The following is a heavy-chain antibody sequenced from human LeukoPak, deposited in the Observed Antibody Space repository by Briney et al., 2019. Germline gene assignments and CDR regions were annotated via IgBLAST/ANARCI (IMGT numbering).Heavy chain of an antibody. CDR2: IYSGGNT. V-gene: IGHV3-53*01. Sequence: GGSLRLSCAASGFTFSSYNMNWVRQAPGKGLEWVSVIYSGGNTYYADSVKGRFTISRDNSKNTLYLQMNSLRAEDTAVYYCARFNEQQMYFQHWGQGTLVTVSS. CDR3: ARFNEQQMYFQH. CDR1: GFTFSSYN. J-gene: IGHJ1*01. D-gene: IGHD6-13*01.